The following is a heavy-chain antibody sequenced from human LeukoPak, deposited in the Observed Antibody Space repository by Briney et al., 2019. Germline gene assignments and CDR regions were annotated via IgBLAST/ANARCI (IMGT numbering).Heavy chain of an antibody. J-gene: IGHJ4*02. CDR2: IYYRGST. CDR3: ARSDCSSISCYTIPDWNYVYFDY. CDR1: GGSISSSSYY. D-gene: IGHD2-2*02. Sequence: SETLSLTCTVSGGSISSSSYYWGWIRQPPGKGLEWIGNIYYRGSTYYNPSLKSRVTISVDTSKNQFSLKLSSVTAADTAVYYCARSDCSSISCYTIPDWNYVYFDYWGQGTLVTVSS. V-gene: IGHV4-39*01.